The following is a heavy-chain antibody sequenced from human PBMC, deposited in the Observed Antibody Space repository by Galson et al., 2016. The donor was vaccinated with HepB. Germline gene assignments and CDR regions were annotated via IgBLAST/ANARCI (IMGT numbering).Heavy chain of an antibody. Sequence: SLRLSCAASRFSLSSYAMSWVRQAPGKGLEWVSTISGNGVGTYYADSVKGRFTISRDNSRNTLYVQMNSLRAEDTAIYYCAREAPIAAPGANDCWGQGTQVTVSS. CDR2: ISGNGVGT. V-gene: IGHV3-23*01. J-gene: IGHJ4*02. D-gene: IGHD6-13*01. CDR1: RFSLSSYA. CDR3: AREAPIAAPGANDC.